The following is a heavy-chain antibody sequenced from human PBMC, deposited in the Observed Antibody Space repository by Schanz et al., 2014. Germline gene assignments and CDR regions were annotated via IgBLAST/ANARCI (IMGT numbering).Heavy chain of an antibody. V-gene: IGHV4-30-2*06. J-gene: IGHJ6*02. CDR3: AREGPGDYYGMDL. CDR2: IFHSGRP. CDR1: GGSMRRGAYS. Sequence: QVQLQESGSGLVTPSQTLSLTCAVAGGSMRRGAYSWNWIRQSPGKGLEWIGYIFHSGRPYYNPACRSRVTSARDTSKTQFPLNRRDAAAADTAVYYCAREGPGDYYGMDLWGQGRTVTVSS.